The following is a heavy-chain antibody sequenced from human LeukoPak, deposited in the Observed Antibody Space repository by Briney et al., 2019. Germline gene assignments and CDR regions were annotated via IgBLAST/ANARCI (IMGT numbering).Heavy chain of an antibody. CDR2: ISTDSSSI. CDR3: AIDAWDLPLDTFDI. V-gene: IGHV3-48*02. D-gene: IGHD1-26*01. J-gene: IGHJ3*02. CDR1: GFTFSTYN. Sequence: RTGGSLRLSCAASGFTFSTYNMNWVRQAPGKGLEWPSYISTDSSSIYYADSVKGRFTISRDNAKNSLYLQMNSLRDEDTAVYYCAIDAWDLPLDTFDIWGQGTIVTVSS.